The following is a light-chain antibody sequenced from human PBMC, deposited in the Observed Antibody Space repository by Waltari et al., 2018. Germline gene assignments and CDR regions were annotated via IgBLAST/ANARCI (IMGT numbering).Light chain of an antibody. CDR1: STDVGNYNL. V-gene: IGLV2-23*02. J-gene: IGLJ1*01. CDR3: FSYTGDTTLYV. CDR2: EVN. Sequence: QSALTQPASVSGSPGQSITISCPGTSTDVGNYNLVSWYQQYPGKVPQLIIYEVNKRPSGVSHRFSGSKSRNTASLTISGLQAEDEADYYCFSYTGDTTLYVFGTGTKVTVL.